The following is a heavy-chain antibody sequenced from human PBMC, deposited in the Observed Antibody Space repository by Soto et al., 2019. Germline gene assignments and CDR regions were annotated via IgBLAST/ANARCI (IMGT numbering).Heavy chain of an antibody. V-gene: IGHV3-43D*04. CDR1: GFTFDDYA. CDR2: ISWDGGST. D-gene: IGHD6-6*01. Sequence: GGSLRLSCAASGFTFDDYAMHWVRQAPGKGLEWVSLISWDGGSTYYADSVKGRFTISRDDSKNSLYLQMNSLRAEDTALYYCAKYSSSTLGYGMDVWGQGTTVTVS. CDR3: AKYSSSTLGYGMDV. J-gene: IGHJ6*02.